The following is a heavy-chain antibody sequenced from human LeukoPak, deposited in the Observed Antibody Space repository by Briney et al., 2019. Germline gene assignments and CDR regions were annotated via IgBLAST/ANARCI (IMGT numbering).Heavy chain of an antibody. CDR3: AKGKSSSWFDAFDI. V-gene: IGHV3-30*02. CDR1: GFTFSSYG. J-gene: IGHJ3*02. D-gene: IGHD6-13*01. Sequence: GGSLRLSCAASGFTFSSYGMHWVRQAPGKGLEWVAFIRYDGSNKYYADSVKGRFTISRDNFKNTLYLQMNSLKTEDTAVYYCAKGKSSSWFDAFDIWGQGTMVTVSS. CDR2: IRYDGSNK.